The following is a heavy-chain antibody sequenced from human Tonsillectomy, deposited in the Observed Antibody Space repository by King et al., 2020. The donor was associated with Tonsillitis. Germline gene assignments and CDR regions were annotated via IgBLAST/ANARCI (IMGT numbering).Heavy chain of an antibody. CDR3: AREISLADAFDI. V-gene: IGHV4-59*01. CDR2: IYYSGST. Sequence: QLQESGPGLVKPSETLSLTCTVSGGSIRSYYWCWIRQPPWKGLEWIGYIYYSGSTNYNPSLKSRVTMSVDTSKSQFSLKLSSVTAADTAVYYCAREISLADAFDIWGQGTMVTVSS. J-gene: IGHJ3*02. D-gene: IGHD1-1*01. CDR1: GGSIRSYY.